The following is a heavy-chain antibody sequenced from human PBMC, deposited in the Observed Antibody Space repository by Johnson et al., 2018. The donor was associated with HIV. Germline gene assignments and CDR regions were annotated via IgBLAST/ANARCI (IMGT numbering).Heavy chain of an antibody. D-gene: IGHD5-12*01. CDR3: VGVGYSGYDSGAFDI. CDR1: GFTFSSYA. Sequence: QVQLVESGGGVVQPGRSLRLSCAASGFTFSSYAMHWVRQAPGKGLEWVAVISYDGSNKYYADSVKGRFTISSDNSKNTLYLQMNSLRAEDTAVYYCVGVGYSGYDSGAFDIWGQGTMVTVSS. V-gene: IGHV3-30*04. CDR2: ISYDGSNK. J-gene: IGHJ3*02.